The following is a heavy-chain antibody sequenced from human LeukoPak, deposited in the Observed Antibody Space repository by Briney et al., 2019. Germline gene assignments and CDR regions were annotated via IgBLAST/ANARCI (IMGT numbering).Heavy chain of an antibody. CDR2: IRYDGSNK. D-gene: IGHD3-10*01. V-gene: IGHV3-30*02. CDR1: GFTFSSFA. Sequence: GGSLRLSCAASGFTFSSFAMHWVCQAPGKGLEWVAYIRYDGSNKSYADSVKGRFTISRDSSKNTLYLQMNSLRAEDTAVYYCAKDPGAHDKHFDHWGQGTLVTVSS. CDR3: AKDPGAHDKHFDH. J-gene: IGHJ4*02.